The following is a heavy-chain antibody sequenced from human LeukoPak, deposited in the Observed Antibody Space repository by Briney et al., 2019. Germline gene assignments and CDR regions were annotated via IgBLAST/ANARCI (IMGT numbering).Heavy chain of an antibody. CDR2: INHSGST. J-gene: IGHJ4*02. D-gene: IGHD3-10*01. Sequence: PSETLSLTCAVYGGSFSGYYWSWIRQPPGEGLEWIGEINHSGSTNYNPSLKGRVTISVDTSKNQFSLKLSSVTAADTAVYYCARVHMVRGVIGDYFDYWGQGTLVTVSS. CDR3: ARVHMVRGVIGDYFDY. CDR1: GGSFSGYY. V-gene: IGHV4-34*01.